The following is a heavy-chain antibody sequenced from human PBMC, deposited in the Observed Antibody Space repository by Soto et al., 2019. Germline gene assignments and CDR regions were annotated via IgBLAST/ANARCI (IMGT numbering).Heavy chain of an antibody. CDR3: ARDTIFGVVNYYYYGMDV. D-gene: IGHD3-3*01. CDR2: ISYDGSNK. Sequence: GGSLRLSCAASGFTFSSYAMHWVRQAPGKGLEWVAVISYDGSNKYYADSVKGRFTISRDNSKNTLYLQMNSLRAEDTAVYYCARDTIFGVVNYYYYGMDVWGQGTTVTVSS. CDR1: GFTFSSYA. J-gene: IGHJ6*02. V-gene: IGHV3-30-3*01.